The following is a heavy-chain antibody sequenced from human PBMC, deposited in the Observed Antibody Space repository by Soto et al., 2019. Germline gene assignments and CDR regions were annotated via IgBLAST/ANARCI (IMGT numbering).Heavy chain of an antibody. CDR3: TRVVVGSYGYFDY. J-gene: IGHJ4*02. D-gene: IGHD2-15*01. CDR2: ISSDGITT. CDR1: GFTFSGYW. Sequence: GGSLRLSCVASGFTFSGYWIHWVRQVPGKGLVWVSRISSDGITTTYADSVKGRFTISRDNAKNTLYLQMNSLRAEDTAMYYCTRVVVGSYGYFDYWGQGALVTVSS. V-gene: IGHV3-74*01.